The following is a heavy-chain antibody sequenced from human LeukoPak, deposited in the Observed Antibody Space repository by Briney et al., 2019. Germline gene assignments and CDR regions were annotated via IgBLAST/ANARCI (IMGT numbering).Heavy chain of an antibody. CDR3: ARGSGSYLFQH. J-gene: IGHJ1*01. V-gene: IGHV3-21*01. D-gene: IGHD1-26*01. Sequence: GGSLRLSCAASGFTFSSYNMNWVRQAPGKGPEWVSSISSSSSYIYYADSVKGRFTISRDNAKNSLYLQMNNLRAEDTAAYYCARGSGSYLFQHWGQGTLVAVSS. CDR1: GFTFSSYN. CDR2: ISSSSSYI.